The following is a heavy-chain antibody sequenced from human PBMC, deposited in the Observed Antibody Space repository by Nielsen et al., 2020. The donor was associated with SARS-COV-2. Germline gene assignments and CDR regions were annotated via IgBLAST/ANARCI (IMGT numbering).Heavy chain of an antibody. V-gene: IGHV4-61*01. J-gene: IGHJ5*02. CDR1: GGSISSGSYY. D-gene: IGHD6-19*01. CDR3: ARGDGIAVAEPWFDP. CDR2: IYYSGST. Sequence: SETLSLTCTVSGGSISSGSYYWSWIRQPPGKGLEWIGYIYYSGSTNYNPSLKSRVTISVDTSKNQFSLKLSSVTAADTAVYYCARGDGIAVAEPWFDPWGQGTLVTVSS.